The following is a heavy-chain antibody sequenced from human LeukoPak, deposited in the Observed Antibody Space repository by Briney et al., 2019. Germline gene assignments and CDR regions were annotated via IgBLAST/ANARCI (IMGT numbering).Heavy chain of an antibody. CDR1: GFTFSSYA. J-gene: IGHJ4*02. Sequence: PGGSLRLSCAASGFTFSSYAMHWVRQAPGKGLEWVAVISYDGRNKYYADSVKGRFTISRDKSKNTLYLQMSSLRAEDTAVYYCARMSGSRLPGNWGQGTLVTVSS. CDR2: ISYDGRNK. V-gene: IGHV3-30*04. D-gene: IGHD3-3*01. CDR3: ARMSGSRLPGN.